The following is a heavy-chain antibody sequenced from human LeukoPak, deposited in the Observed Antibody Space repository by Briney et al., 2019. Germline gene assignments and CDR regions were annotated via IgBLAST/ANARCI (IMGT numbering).Heavy chain of an antibody. CDR2: IHHGGST. CDR3: AREGDIVVVPAAAHYFDY. CDR1: SYYITSGHY. Sequence: SETLSLTCTVSSYYITSGHYWGWIRQPPGKGLEWIANIHHGGSTYYNPSLKSRVTISVDTSKNQFSLKLNSVTAADTAVYYCAREGDIVVVPAAAHYFDYWGQGTLVTVSS. V-gene: IGHV4-38-2*02. D-gene: IGHD2-2*01. J-gene: IGHJ4*02.